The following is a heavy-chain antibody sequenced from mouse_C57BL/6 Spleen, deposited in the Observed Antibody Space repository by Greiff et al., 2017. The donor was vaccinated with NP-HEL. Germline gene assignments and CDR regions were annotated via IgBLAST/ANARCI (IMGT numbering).Heavy chain of an antibody. J-gene: IGHJ4*01. CDR3: ARGGERRTGLGD. Sequence: QVQLQQPGAELVMPGASVTLSCKASGYTFTSSWMHWVKQRPGQGLEWIGELDPSASYTNYNPKFKGKSTLTVDKSSSTAYMRRRSLTSEDSAVYYCARGGERRTGLGDWGQGSPVTVSS. V-gene: IGHV1-69*01. CDR2: LDPSASYT. CDR1: GYTFTSSW.